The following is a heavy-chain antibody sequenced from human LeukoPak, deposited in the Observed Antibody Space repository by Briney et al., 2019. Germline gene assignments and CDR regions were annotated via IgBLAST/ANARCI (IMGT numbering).Heavy chain of an antibody. J-gene: IGHJ4*02. D-gene: IGHD2-15*01. CDR2: IYSSGNT. V-gene: IGHV4-4*07. CDR3: ARESVGYCSGGSCPYCFDY. Sequence: SETLSLTCTVSGGSISSYYWSWVRQPAGKGLEWIGRIYSSGNTNYNPSLKSRVTMSVDTSRNQFSLKLSSVTAADTAVYYCARESVGYCSGGSCPYCFDYWGQGTLVTVSS. CDR1: GGSISSYY.